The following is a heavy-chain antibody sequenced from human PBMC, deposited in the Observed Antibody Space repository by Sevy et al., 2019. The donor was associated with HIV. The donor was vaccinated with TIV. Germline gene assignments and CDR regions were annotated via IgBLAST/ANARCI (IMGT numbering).Heavy chain of an antibody. CDR2: ISYDGSNK. J-gene: IGHJ3*02. CDR1: GFTFSSYG. D-gene: IGHD6-19*01. V-gene: IGHV3-30*18. Sequence: GGSQRLSCAASGFTFSSYGMHWVRQAPGKGLEWVAIISYDGSNKYYTDSVKGRFTISRDNSKNTLYLQMNSLKTDDTAVYYCAKVNSGWSETHAFDIWGQGTMVTVSS. CDR3: AKVNSGWSETHAFDI.